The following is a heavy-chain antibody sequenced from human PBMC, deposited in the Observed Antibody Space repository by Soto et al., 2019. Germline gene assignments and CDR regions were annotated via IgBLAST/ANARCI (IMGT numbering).Heavy chain of an antibody. J-gene: IGHJ6*02. CDR3: ARTAAAGKYYYGEDV. D-gene: IGHD6-13*01. CDR2: IYPGDSDT. Sequence: EVQLVQSGAEVKKPGESLKISCKGSGYSFTSYWIGWVRQMPGKGLEWMGIIYPGDSDTRYSPSFQGQVTISADKSISTAYLQWSSLKASDTAIYYCARTAAAGKYYYGEDVWGQGTTVTVSS. CDR1: GYSFTSYW. V-gene: IGHV5-51*01.